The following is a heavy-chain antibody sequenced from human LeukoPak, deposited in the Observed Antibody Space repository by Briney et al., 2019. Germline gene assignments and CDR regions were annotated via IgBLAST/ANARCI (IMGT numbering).Heavy chain of an antibody. CDR3: AKDNRRHYTSGPNPDSLH. D-gene: IGHD6-19*01. J-gene: IGHJ4*02. V-gene: IGHV3-9*01. CDR2: ISWNSGSI. CDR1: GFIFNNYA. Sequence: GGSLRLSCAGSGFIFNNYAMHWVRQPPGKGLERVSGISWNSGSIDYADSVEGRFTISRDNAKNSLYLQMNSLRVEDTAFYYCAKDNRRHYTSGPNPDSLHWGQGALVTVSS.